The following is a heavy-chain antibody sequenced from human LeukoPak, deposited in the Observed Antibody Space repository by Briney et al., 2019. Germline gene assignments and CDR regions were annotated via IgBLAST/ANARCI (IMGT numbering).Heavy chain of an antibody. V-gene: IGHV3-23*01. CDR2: ITGTT. J-gene: IGHJ3*02. Sequence: PGGSLRLSCAASGSTLSSYAMSWVRQAPGKGLQWVSTITGTTHYADSVRGRFTIPRDNSKNILYLQMNSLSTEDTAIYYCAKAFREYGSSTYSSFDIWGQGTMVTVSS. CDR3: AKAFREYGSSTYSSFDI. CDR1: GSTLSSYA. D-gene: IGHD6-13*01.